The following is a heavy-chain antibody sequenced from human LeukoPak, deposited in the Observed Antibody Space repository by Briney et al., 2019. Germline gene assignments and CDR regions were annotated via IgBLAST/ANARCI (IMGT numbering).Heavy chain of an antibody. CDR3: ARRGCSKNNFDY. Sequence: GESLKISCKASGYSSTSFWSAWVRQMPGKGMDFMGIIYPGDSDTRYSPSFQGQVTISADKSISTAYLQWSSLKASDTAMYYCARRGCSKNNFDYWGQGTLVTVSS. CDR1: GYSSTSFW. CDR2: IYPGDSDT. D-gene: IGHD5-18*01. J-gene: IGHJ4*02. V-gene: IGHV5-51*01.